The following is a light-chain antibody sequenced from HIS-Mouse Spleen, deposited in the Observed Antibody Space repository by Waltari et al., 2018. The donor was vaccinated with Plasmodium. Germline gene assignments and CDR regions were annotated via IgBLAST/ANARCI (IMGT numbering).Light chain of an antibody. CDR3: QQSYSTWT. CDR1: QSISND. CDR2: AAS. V-gene: IGKV1-39*01. Sequence: DIQMTQSPSSLSASVGDRVTITCRASQSISNDLNWYQQKPGKAPKFLIYAASTLQSGVPSRFSGSGSGTDFTLTISSLQPEDFATYYCQQSYSTWTFGQGTKVEIK. J-gene: IGKJ1*01.